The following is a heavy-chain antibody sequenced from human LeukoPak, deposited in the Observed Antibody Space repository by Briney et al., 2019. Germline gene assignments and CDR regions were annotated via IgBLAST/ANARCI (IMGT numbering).Heavy chain of an antibody. D-gene: IGHD1-26*01. CDR2: ISGSGGST. CDR3: AKLGFSGSYCFDY. CDR1: GFTFSWYA. V-gene: IGHV3-23*01. Sequence: PGGSLRLSCAASGFTFSWYAMSWGRQAPGEGLEWVSAISGSGGSTYYADSVKGRFTISRDNSKNALYLQMNSLRAEDTAVYYCAKLGFSGSYCFDYWGQGTLVTVSS. J-gene: IGHJ4*02.